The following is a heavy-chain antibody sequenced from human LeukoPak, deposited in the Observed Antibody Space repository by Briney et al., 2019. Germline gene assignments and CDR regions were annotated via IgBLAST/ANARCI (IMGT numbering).Heavy chain of an antibody. V-gene: IGHV3-33*01. Sequence: PGRSLRLSCAASGFTFSSYGMYWVRQAPGKGLEWVAVIWYDGSNKYYADSVKGRFTISRDNSKNTLYLQMNSLRAEDTAVYYCARDEYYYDSSGYYINWGQGTLVTVSS. CDR2: IWYDGSNK. J-gene: IGHJ4*02. CDR3: ARDEYYYDSSGYYIN. CDR1: GFTFSSYG. D-gene: IGHD3-22*01.